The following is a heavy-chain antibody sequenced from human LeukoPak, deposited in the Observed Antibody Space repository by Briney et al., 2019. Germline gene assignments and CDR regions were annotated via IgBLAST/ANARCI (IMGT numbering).Heavy chain of an antibody. CDR2: INSDGSST. CDR3: AKNLGSGWFFPFDS. J-gene: IGHJ4*02. CDR1: GFTFSSYW. V-gene: IGHV3-74*01. Sequence: GGSLRLSCAASGFTFSSYWMHWVRQAPGKGLVWVSRINSDGSSTSYADSVKGRFTISRDNAKNSLYLQMNSLRAEDTALYYCAKNLGSGWFFPFDSWGQGTLVTVSS. D-gene: IGHD6-19*01.